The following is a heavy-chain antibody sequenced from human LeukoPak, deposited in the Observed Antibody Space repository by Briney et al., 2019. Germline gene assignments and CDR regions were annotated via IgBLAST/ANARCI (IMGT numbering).Heavy chain of an antibody. V-gene: IGHV3-33*01. Sequence: PAGGSLRLSCAASGFTFSIYGMHWVRQAPGKGLEWVAVIWSDGSNKYYADSVKGRFTISRDNFRDTLYLQMNSLRAEDTAVYYCTRGLRYFDYESWGQGTLVTVSS. CDR3: TRGLRYFDYES. CDR1: GFTFSIYG. J-gene: IGHJ4*02. D-gene: IGHD3-9*01. CDR2: IWSDGSNK.